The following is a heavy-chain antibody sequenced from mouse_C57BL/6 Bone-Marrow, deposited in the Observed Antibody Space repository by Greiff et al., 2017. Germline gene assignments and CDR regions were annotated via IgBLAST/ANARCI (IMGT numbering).Heavy chain of an antibody. J-gene: IGHJ1*03. CDR2: LYPGGGYT. CDR1: GYTFTNYW. D-gene: IGHD1-1*01. CDR3: ARSPPYYYGSSYVWYFDV. V-gene: IGHV1-63*01. Sequence: QVQLQQSGAELVRPGTSVKMSCKASGYTFTNYWIGWAKQRPGHGLAWIGDLYPGGGYTNYNEKFKGTATLPADKSSSTAYMQFSSLTSEDSAIYYCARSPPYYYGSSYVWYFDVWGTGTTVTVSS.